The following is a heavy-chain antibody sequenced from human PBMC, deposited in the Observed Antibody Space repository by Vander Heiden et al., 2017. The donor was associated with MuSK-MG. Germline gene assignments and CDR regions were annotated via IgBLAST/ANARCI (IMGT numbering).Heavy chain of an antibody. CDR2: ISWNSGRI. CDR1: GFPSDAYA. J-gene: IGHJ2*01. CDR3: AKEIEQRVEGDWYFDL. D-gene: IGHD6-6*01. V-gene: IGHV3-9*02. Sequence: EVQLVESGGGLVQLGRFRRLPCVASGFPSDAYAMQWVRQAAGKCLEWVSGISWNSGRIGYADSVKGRFTISRDNAKNSRYLQMNSMRAEATALYYCAKEIEQRVEGDWYFDLWGRGTLVTVSS.